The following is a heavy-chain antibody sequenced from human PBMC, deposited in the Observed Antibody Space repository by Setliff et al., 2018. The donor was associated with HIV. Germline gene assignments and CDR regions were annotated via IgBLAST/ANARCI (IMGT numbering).Heavy chain of an antibody. J-gene: IGHJ3*02. CDR2: VSVYNGNT. Sequence: ASVKVSCKASGYSFTFYGLHWVRQAPGQGLEWMGWVSVYNGNTKYAENFQDRLTLTTDASTGTGFVELGGLRSDDTAVYYCATPGVGAGAFDIWGRGTMVTVSS. D-gene: IGHD3-10*01. CDR1: GYSFTFYG. V-gene: IGHV1-18*04. CDR3: ATPGVGAGAFDI.